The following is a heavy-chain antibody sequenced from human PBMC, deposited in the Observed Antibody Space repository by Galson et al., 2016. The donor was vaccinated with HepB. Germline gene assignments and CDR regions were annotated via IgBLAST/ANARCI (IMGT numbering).Heavy chain of an antibody. CDR2: IYYSGST. CDR3: PTIWDASGWFDY. D-gene: IGHD6-19*01. Sequence: ETLSLTCTVSGGSTTTYYWSWIRQPPGKGLEWIGSIYYSGSTYYNPSLKSRVTISVDTSKNQFSLKLSSVTAADTAVYYCPTIWDASGWFDYWCQGTVVTISS. J-gene: IGHJ4*02. V-gene: IGHV4-59*05. CDR1: GGSTTTYY.